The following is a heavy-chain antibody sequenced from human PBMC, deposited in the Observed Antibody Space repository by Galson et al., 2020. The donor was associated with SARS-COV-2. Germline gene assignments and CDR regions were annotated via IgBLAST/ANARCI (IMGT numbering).Heavy chain of an antibody. J-gene: IGHJ4*02. CDR3: AKDMYYDFMTGYIVDY. Sequence: DPGGSLRLSCETSGFTFNSYGMHWVRQAPGTGLQWVALTSYDGSHTHFGDSVKGRFTVSRDNSMDTLYLQMNSLRAEDTAVYYCAKDMYYDFMTGYIVDYWGQGTLVTVSS. CDR1: GFTFNSYG. V-gene: IGHV3-30*18. D-gene: IGHD3-9*01. CDR2: TSYDGSHT.